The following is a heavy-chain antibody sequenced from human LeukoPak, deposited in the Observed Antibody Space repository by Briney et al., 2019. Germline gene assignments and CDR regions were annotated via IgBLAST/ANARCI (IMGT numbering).Heavy chain of an antibody. CDR2: IYYSGST. J-gene: IGHJ4*02. V-gene: IGHV4-59*08. Sequence: SETLSLTCTVSGGSINSYYWSSIRQPPGKGLEWIGYIYYSGSTNYNPSLKSRVTVSVDTSKNHFSLKLSSVTAADTAVYYSARTIGYCSGGNCYQLDYWGQGTLVTVSS. CDR1: GGSINSYY. D-gene: IGHD2-15*01. CDR3: ARTIGYCSGGNCYQLDY.